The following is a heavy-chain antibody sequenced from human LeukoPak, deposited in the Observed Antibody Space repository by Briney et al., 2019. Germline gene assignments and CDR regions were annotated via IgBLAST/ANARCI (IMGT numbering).Heavy chain of an antibody. CDR3: ARVSSLDFWSGYPMDV. J-gene: IGHJ6*02. V-gene: IGHV1-2*06. CDR2: INPNSGGT. Sequence: ASVKVSCKASGYTFTGYYMHWVRQAPGQGLEWMGRINPNSGGTNYAQKFQGRVTMTRDTSISTAYMELSSLRSEDTAVYYCARVSSLDFWSGYPMDVWGQGTTVTVSS. CDR1: GYTFTGYY. D-gene: IGHD3-3*01.